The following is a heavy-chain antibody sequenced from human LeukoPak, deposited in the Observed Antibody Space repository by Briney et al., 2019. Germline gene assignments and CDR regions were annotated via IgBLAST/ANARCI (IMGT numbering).Heavy chain of an antibody. CDR1: GYTFTGYY. V-gene: IGHV1-2*02. Sequence: ASVKVSCKASGYTFTGYYMHWMRQAPGQGLEWMAWINPSSGATNSAQKFQGRVTLTRDTSISTAYMELSTLRSDDTAVYYCARGYGSGNYADYWGQGTLVTVSS. CDR2: INPSSGAT. D-gene: IGHD3-10*01. CDR3: ARGYGSGNYADY. J-gene: IGHJ4*02.